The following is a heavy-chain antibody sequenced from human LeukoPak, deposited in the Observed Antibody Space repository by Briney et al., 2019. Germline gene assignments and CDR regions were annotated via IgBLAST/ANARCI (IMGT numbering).Heavy chain of an antibody. CDR2: IYYSGST. CDR3: ARAPDYCSGGSCSLDY. D-gene: IGHD2-15*01. V-gene: IGHV4-39*07. CDR1: GGSISSSSYY. J-gene: IGHJ4*02. Sequence: KPSETLSLTCTVSGGSISSSSYYWGWIRQPPGKGLEWIGSIYYSGSTYYNPSLKSRVTISVDTSKNQFSLKLSSVTAADTAVYYCARAPDYCSGGSCSLDYWGQGTLVTVSS.